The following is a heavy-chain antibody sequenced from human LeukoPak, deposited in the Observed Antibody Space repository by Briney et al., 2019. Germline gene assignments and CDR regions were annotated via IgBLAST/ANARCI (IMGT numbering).Heavy chain of an antibody. CDR2: IYTSGST. CDR3: ARSTMISSYYYYGMDV. V-gene: IGHV4-4*07. J-gene: IGHJ6*02. D-gene: IGHD3-22*01. CDR1: GGSISSYY. Sequence: SETLSLTCTVSGGSISSYYWSWIRQPAGKGLEWIGRIYTSGSTNYNPSLKSRVTMSVDTSKNQFSLKLSSVTAADTAVYYCARSTMISSYYYYGMDVWGQGTTVTVSS.